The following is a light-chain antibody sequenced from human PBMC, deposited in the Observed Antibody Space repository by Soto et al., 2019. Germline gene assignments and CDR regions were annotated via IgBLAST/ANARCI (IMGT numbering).Light chain of an antibody. CDR1: YSNVGSNV. J-gene: IGLJ3*02. CDR2: SND. CDR3: AAWDDSLIALL. Sequence: QSVLTQPPSASGTPGQRVTISCSGTYSNVGSNVVNWYQQVPGAAPKLVIYSNDRRPSGVPDRFFGSKSGASASLAISGLQTEDEADYYYAAWDDSLIALLFGGGTKVTVL. V-gene: IGLV1-44*01.